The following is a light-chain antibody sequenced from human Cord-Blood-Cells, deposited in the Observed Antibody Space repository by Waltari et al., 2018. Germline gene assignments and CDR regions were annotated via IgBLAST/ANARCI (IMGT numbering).Light chain of an antibody. CDR1: QNVLYSSNNKNY. V-gene: IGKV4-1*01. CDR2: WAS. Sequence: DIVMTQPPDSLAVSLVERATINCKSSQNVLYSSNNKNYLVWYQQKPGQPPKLLIYWASTRESGVPDRFSGSGSGTDFTLTISSLQAEDVAVYYCQQYYSTPPTFGQGTKVEIK. J-gene: IGKJ1*01. CDR3: QQYYSTPPT.